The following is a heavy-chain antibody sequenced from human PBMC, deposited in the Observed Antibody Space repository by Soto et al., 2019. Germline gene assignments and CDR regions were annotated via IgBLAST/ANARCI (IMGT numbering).Heavy chain of an antibody. V-gene: IGHV3-74*01. CDR2: INGDGSST. CDR3: VRDFR. J-gene: IGHJ4*02. CDR1: GFPFSNSW. Sequence: EVQLVESGGGLVQPGGSLRLSCAASGFPFSNSWMSWVRQAPGKGLVWVSRINGDGSSTNYADSVKGRFTISRDNAMKTLHLQMNSLRVEDTGVYYCVRDFRWGQGTLVTVSS.